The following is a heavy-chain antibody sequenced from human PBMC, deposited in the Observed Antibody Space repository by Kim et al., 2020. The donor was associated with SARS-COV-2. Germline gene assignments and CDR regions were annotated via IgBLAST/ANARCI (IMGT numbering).Heavy chain of an antibody. J-gene: IGHJ3*02. CDR1: GGSISSSSYY. CDR2: IYYSGST. Sequence: SETLSLTCTVSGGSISSSSYYWGWIRQPPGKGLEWIGSIYYSGSTYYNPSLKSRVTISVDTSKNQFSLKLSSVTAADTAVHYCARPNSSIERAFVIWGQVTMDTVS. D-gene: IGHD3-3*02. V-gene: IGHV4-39*01. CDR3: ARPNSSIERAFVI.